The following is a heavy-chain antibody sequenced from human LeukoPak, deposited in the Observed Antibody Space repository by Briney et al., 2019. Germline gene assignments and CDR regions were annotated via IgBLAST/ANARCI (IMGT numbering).Heavy chain of an antibody. CDR3: AKSRYDFWSGGDY. D-gene: IGHD3-3*01. J-gene: IGHJ4*02. V-gene: IGHV3-23*01. CDR2: ISDSGDST. Sequence: GGSLTLSCAASGFTFSTYAMSWVRQAPGKGLDWVSPISDSGDSTYYADSVKGRFTISRGNSKNTLYLQMNSLRVEDTAIYYCAKSRYDFWSGGDYWGQGTLVTVSS. CDR1: GFTFSTYA.